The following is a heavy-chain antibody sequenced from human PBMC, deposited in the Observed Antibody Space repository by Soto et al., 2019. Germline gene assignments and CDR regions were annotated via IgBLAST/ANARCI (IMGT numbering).Heavy chain of an antibody. CDR3: AREGDFWSGYGFDY. CDR2: ISAYNGNT. J-gene: IGHJ4*02. CDR1: CYTFTSYG. V-gene: IGHV1-18*01. Sequence: ASVKVSFKASCYTFTSYGISWVRQAPGQGLEWMGWISAYNGNTNYAQKLQGRGTMTTDTSTSTAYMELRSLRSDDTAVYYCAREGDFWSGYGFDYWGQGPLVTVSS. D-gene: IGHD3-3*01.